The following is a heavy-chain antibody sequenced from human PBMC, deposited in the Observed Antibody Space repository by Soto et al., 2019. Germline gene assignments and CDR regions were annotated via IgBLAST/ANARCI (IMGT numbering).Heavy chain of an antibody. Sequence: PSETLSLTCNVSGGSMNFYYWMWIRQPPGKGLEWIGSVYDTGTTSYNSSLKSRVTMSVDTSKSQFSLNLISVTAADTAGYYCARGRGGHFDSWGQGTLVTVSS. J-gene: IGHJ4*02. CDR1: GGSMNFYY. V-gene: IGHV4-59*01. D-gene: IGHD3-10*01. CDR3: ARGRGGHFDS. CDR2: VYDTGTT.